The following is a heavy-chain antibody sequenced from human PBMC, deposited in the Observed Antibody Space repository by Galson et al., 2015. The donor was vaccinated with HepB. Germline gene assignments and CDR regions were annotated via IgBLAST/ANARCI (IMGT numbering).Heavy chain of an antibody. J-gene: IGHJ4*02. CDR1: GFTYRGSA. D-gene: IGHD3-10*01. Sequence: SLRLSCAASGFTYRGSAMHWVRQASGKGLEWVGRIGNKPNNYATAYAASVRGRFIISRDDSKNTANLQMNSLKTEDTALYYCTTSMIRGVIDYYFDYWGPGTLVTVSS. V-gene: IGHV3-73*01. CDR3: TTSMIRGVIDYYFDY. CDR2: IGNKPNNYAT.